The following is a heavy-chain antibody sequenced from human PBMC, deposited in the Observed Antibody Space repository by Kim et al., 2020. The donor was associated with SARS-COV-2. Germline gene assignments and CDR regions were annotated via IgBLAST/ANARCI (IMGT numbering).Heavy chain of an antibody. CDR1: GGSISSSSYY. CDR2: IYYSGIT. Sequence: SETLSLTCTVSGGSISSSSYYWGWIRQPPGKGLEWIGSIYYSGITYYNPSLKSRVTISVDTSKNQFSLKLSSVTAADTAVYYCARQSRGSGSYYHYFDNWGQGTLVTVSS. V-gene: IGHV4-39*01. J-gene: IGHJ4*02. D-gene: IGHD3-10*01. CDR3: ARQSRGSGSYYHYFDN.